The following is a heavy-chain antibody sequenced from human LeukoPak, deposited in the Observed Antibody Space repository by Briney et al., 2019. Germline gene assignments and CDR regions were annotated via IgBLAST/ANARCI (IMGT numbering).Heavy chain of an antibody. CDR3: SKAYYGDSPPYY. Sequence: GSLRLSCAASKFTFSTFSMSWVPQAPGEGLEWVSSISVSGGYTYYADSVKVRFTTSRDNSKNTLYLRMNSLRPRHTAVYYLSKAYYGDSPPYYWGQGTLVTASP. J-gene: IGHJ4*02. CDR2: ISVSGGYT. D-gene: IGHD4-17*01. CDR1: KFTFSTFS. V-gene: IGHV3-23*01.